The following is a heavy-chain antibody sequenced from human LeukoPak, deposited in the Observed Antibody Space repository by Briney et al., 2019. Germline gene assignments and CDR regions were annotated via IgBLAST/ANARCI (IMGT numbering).Heavy chain of an antibody. CDR1: GFTFDDYA. CDR2: ISWNSGSI. D-gene: IGHD4-17*01. CDR3: AKVIYGDYEENFDY. Sequence: SLRLSCAASGFTFDDYAMHWVRQAPGKGLEWVSGISWNSGSIGYADSVKGRFTISRDNAKNSLYLQMNSLRAEDTALYYCAKVIYGDYEENFDYWGQGTLVTVSS. J-gene: IGHJ4*02. V-gene: IGHV3-9*01.